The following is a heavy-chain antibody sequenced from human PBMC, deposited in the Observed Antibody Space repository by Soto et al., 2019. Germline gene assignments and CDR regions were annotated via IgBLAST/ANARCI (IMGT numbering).Heavy chain of an antibody. V-gene: IGHV3-9*01. CDR1: GFTFDDYA. Sequence: EVQLVESGGGLVQPGRSLRLSCAASGFTFDDYAMHWVRQAPGKGLEWVSGISWNSGSIGYADSVKGRFTISRDNAKNSLYLQMNSLRAEDTALYYCAKDRYSGSNYYYYGMDVWGQGTTVTVSS. J-gene: IGHJ6*02. CDR2: ISWNSGSI. D-gene: IGHD1-26*01. CDR3: AKDRYSGSNYYYYGMDV.